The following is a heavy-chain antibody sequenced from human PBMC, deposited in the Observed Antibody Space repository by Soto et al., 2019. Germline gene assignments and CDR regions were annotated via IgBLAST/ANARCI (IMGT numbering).Heavy chain of an antibody. CDR2: VYYRGRS. J-gene: IGHJ4*02. V-gene: IGHV4-39*01. CDR3: VSQRTTVLTQAYFDY. Sequence: PSETLSLTCTVSVGSFTNSSYYWGWIRQSPGKGLEWIGSVYYRGRSYSKSSVKSRVTISVDTSKNQFSLNFNSVTASDTALYYCVSQRTTVLTQAYFDYWGPGALVTVSS. CDR1: VGSFTNSSYY. D-gene: IGHD4-17*01.